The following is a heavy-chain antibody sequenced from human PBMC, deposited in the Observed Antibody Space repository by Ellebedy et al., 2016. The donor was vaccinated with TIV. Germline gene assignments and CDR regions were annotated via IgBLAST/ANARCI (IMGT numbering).Heavy chain of an antibody. CDR3: ARGNLQYYYEGQRARGTLRFDY. D-gene: IGHD3-22*01. CDR1: GGSFSGYY. CDR2: INHSGST. Sequence: MPSETLSLTCAVYGGSFSGYYWSWIRQPPGKGLEWIGEINHSGSTNYNPSLKSRVTISVDTSKNQFSLKLSSVTAADTAVYYCARGNLQYYYEGQRARGTLRFDYWGQGTLVTVSS. J-gene: IGHJ4*02. V-gene: IGHV4-34*01.